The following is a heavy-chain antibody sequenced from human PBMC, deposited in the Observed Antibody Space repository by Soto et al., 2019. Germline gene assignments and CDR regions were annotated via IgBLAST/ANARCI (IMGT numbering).Heavy chain of an antibody. D-gene: IGHD3-16*02. V-gene: IGHV1-18*04. J-gene: IGHJ4*02. CDR2: ISPYNGNT. CDR3: AREGDVWGSFRYFDY. CDR1: GHTFSSYV. Sequence: QVQLVQSGVEVQKPGASVKVSCKASGHTFSSYVIKWLRQAPGQGLEWMGWISPYNGNTNYGQNLQGRVNMTTDTSTSIVDMELRSLRYDDTAVYYCAREGDVWGSFRYFDYWGQGTLVTVSP.